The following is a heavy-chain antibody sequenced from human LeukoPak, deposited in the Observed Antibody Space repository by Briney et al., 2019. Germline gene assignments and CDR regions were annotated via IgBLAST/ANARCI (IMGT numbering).Heavy chain of an antibody. D-gene: IGHD6-13*01. CDR1: GFTFSSYG. J-gene: IGHJ4*02. Sequence: GGSLRLSRAASGFTFSSYGMHWVRQAPGKGLEWVAVIWYDGSNKYYADSVKGRFTISRDNSKNTLYLQMNSLRAEDTAVYYCAKVFSPGSWRSFDYWGQGTLVTVSS. CDR3: AKVFSPGSWRSFDY. V-gene: IGHV3-33*06. CDR2: IWYDGSNK.